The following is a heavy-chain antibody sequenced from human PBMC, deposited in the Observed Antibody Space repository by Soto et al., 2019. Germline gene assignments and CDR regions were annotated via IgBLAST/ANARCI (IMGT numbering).Heavy chain of an antibody. D-gene: IGHD4-17*01. J-gene: IGHJ4*02. Sequence: QVQLVPSGADVKKPGASVKVSCKASGYTCTSYGISWVRQAPGQGLEWMGRISAYNGNTNYAQKCQGIVTMTTDTSTSTDYRELRSLRSDDTAVYYCARGTTVETGSDWGQGTLVTVSS. V-gene: IGHV1-18*01. CDR3: ARGTTVETGSD. CDR1: GYTCTSYG. CDR2: ISAYNGNT.